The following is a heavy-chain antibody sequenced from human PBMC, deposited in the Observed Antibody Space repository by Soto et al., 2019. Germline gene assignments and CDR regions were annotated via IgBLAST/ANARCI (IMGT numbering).Heavy chain of an antibody. CDR3: AKKSTDSSGYSDY. CDR1: GFTFSSYA. D-gene: IGHD2-2*01. Sequence: GGSLRLSCAASGFTFSSYAMTWVRQAPGKGLEWVSAISGSGISTYYADSVKGRFTISRDNSKNTLYLQMNSLRAEDTAVYYCAKKSTDSSGYSDYWGQGTVVTVSS. J-gene: IGHJ4*02. V-gene: IGHV3-23*01. CDR2: ISGSGIST.